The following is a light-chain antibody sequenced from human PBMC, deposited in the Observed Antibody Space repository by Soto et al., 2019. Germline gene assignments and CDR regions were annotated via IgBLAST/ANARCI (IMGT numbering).Light chain of an antibody. CDR2: SAS. J-gene: IGKJ2*01. V-gene: IGKV3-20*01. CDR3: QQYNNWPPYT. CDR1: QSVASSY. Sequence: EVVLTQSPGTLSLSPGERVTLSCRASQSVASSYLAWYQQKPGRAPRLLFYSASSRATGIPDRFSGSGSGTDFTLTISRLEPEDFAVYYCQQYNNWPPYTFGQGTQLEIK.